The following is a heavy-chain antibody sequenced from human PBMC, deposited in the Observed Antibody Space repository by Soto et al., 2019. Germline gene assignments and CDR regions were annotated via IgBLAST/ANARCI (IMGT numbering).Heavy chain of an antibody. J-gene: IGHJ6*03. D-gene: IGHD2-2*02. Sequence: ASVKVSCKASGYTFTSYDINWVRQATGQGLEWMGWMNPNSGITGYAQKFQGRVTMTRNTSISTAYMELSSLRSEDTAVYYCARSCSSTSCYKLGYYYYYMEVWGKGTTVTVSS. V-gene: IGHV1-8*01. CDR3: ARSCSSTSCYKLGYYYYYMEV. CDR1: GYTFTSYD. CDR2: MNPNSGIT.